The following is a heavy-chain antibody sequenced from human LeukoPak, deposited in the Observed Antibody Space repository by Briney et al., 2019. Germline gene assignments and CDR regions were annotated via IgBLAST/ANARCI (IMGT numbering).Heavy chain of an antibody. V-gene: IGHV3-23*01. D-gene: IGHD2-15*01. CDR2: ISGRGSTT. Sequence: GGSLRLACAAYGFTFSSYAMKWVRQAPGRGLDWVAAISGRGSTTYYADSVKSRFTISRDNSKNTLFLQMNSLTAEDTAIYSCARPRLEYCSGGSCFDAFDIWGQGTMVTVSS. J-gene: IGHJ3*02. CDR3: ARPRLEYCSGGSCFDAFDI. CDR1: GFTFSSYA.